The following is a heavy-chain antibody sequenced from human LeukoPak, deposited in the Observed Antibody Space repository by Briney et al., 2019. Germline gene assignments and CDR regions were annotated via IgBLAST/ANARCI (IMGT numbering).Heavy chain of an antibody. Sequence: GGSLRLSCAASGFTFTNYAMTWVRQAPGKGLEWVSSRSNSGDKTYYAESVKGRFTISRDNSKSTLYLQMNSVEAEDTAVYYCAKSRGSATYFRGNDYWGQGTLVTVSS. CDR2: RSNSGDKT. CDR3: AKSRGSATYFRGNDY. J-gene: IGHJ4*02. D-gene: IGHD3-10*01. CDR1: GFTFTNYA. V-gene: IGHV3-23*01.